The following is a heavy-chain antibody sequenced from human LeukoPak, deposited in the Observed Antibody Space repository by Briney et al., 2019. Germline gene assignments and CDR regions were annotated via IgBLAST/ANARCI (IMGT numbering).Heavy chain of an antibody. V-gene: IGHV3-53*04. CDR1: GFTVSSNY. CDR2: IYSGGST. J-gene: IGHJ4*02. CDR3: ARAAPVYQYYYDSSGYYFDY. Sequence: PGGSLRLSCAASGFTVSSNYMSWVRQAPGKGLEWVSVIYSGGSTYYADSVKGRFTISRHNSKNTLYLQMNSLRAEDTAVYYCARAAPVYQYYYDSSGYYFDYWGQGTLVTVSS. D-gene: IGHD3-22*01.